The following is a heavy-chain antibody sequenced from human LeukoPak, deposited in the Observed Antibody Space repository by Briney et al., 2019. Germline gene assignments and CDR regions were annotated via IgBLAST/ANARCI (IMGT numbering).Heavy chain of an antibody. CDR3: ARGGSSWYGRLFDY. CDR2: ISSSSSTI. CDR1: GFTFSSYA. J-gene: IGHJ4*02. D-gene: IGHD6-13*01. Sequence: GGSLRLSCAASGFTFSSYAMNWVRQAPGKGLEWVSYISSSSSTIYYADSVKGRFTISRDNAKNSLYLQMNSLRDGDTAVYSCARGGSSWYGRLFDYWGQGILVTVSS. V-gene: IGHV3-48*02.